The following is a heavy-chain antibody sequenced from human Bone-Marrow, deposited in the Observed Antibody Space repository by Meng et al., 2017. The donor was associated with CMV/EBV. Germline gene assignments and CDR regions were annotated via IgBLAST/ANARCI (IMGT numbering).Heavy chain of an antibody. V-gene: IGHV4-34*01. CDR1: GGSFSGYY. D-gene: IGHD2-2*01. Sequence: SETLSLTCAVYGGSFSGYYWSWIRQPPGKGLEWIGEINHSGSTNYNPSPKSRVTISVDTSKNQFSLKLSSVTAADTAVYYCATASAASRMWSGYYYYGMDVWGQGTTVTVSS. J-gene: IGHJ6*02. CDR2: INHSGST. CDR3: ATASAASRMWSGYYYYGMDV.